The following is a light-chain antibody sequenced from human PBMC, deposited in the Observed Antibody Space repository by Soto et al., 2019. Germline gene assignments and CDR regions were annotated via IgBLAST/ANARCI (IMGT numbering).Light chain of an antibody. J-gene: IGKJ4*01. CDR3: QQLNSYSST. Sequence: DIQLTQSPSFLSASVGDRVTITCRASQGISSYLAWYQQKPGKAPNLLIYAASTLQSGVPSRFSGSGSGAEFTLTISSLQPEDFATYYCQQLNSYSSTFGGGTKVDIK. V-gene: IGKV1-9*01. CDR1: QGISSY. CDR2: AAS.